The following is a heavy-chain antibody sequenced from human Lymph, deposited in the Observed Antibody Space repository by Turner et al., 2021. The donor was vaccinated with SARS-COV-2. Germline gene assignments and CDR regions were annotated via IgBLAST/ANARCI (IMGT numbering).Heavy chain of an antibody. Sequence: EVQLVETGGGLIQPGGSLRLSCAPSGIIVSRNYMNWVRQAPGKGLEWVSVIYSGGTTYYADSVKGRFTIYRDNSKNTLYLQMNSLRVEDTAVYYCARDLGTYGMDVWGQGTTVTVSS. J-gene: IGHJ6*02. CDR1: GIIVSRNY. V-gene: IGHV3-53*02. D-gene: IGHD6-13*01. CDR3: ARDLGTYGMDV. CDR2: IYSGGTT.